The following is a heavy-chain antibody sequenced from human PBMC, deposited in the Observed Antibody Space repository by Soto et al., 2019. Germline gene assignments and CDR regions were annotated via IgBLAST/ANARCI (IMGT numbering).Heavy chain of an antibody. Sequence: ASETLSLTCTVSGGSISSSSYYWGWIRQPPGKGLEWIGRIYYSGSTYYNPSLKSRVTISVDTSKNQFSLKLSPVTAADTAVYYCARHRGPYSSSWYRARWFDPWGQGTLVTVSS. J-gene: IGHJ5*02. CDR2: IYYSGST. CDR1: GGSISSSSYY. D-gene: IGHD6-13*01. V-gene: IGHV4-39*01. CDR3: ARHRGPYSSSWYRARWFDP.